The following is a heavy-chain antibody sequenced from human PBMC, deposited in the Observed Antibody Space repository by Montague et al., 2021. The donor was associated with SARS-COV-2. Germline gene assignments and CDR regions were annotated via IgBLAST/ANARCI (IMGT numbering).Heavy chain of an antibody. CDR2: IFHSGNT. D-gene: IGHD1/OR15-1a*01. Sequence: SETLSLTYTVSGGSLSGHHWSWIRQPPGKGLGWIGYIFHSGNTNYNPSLKSRVTISVDTSKNQFSLRLTSVTAADTAVYYCARLNWDNDSVFDSWGQGAVVAVSS. V-gene: IGHV4-59*11. J-gene: IGHJ4*02. CDR1: GGSLSGHH. CDR3: ARLNWDNDSVFDS.